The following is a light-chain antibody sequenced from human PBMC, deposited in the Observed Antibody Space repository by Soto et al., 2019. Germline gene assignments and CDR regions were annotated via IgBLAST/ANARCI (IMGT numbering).Light chain of an antibody. CDR3: QQYESYPVT. V-gene: IGKV1-16*01. Sequence: DIPMTQSPSSLSASVGDRVTITCRASQGIRNSLGWFQQKPGKAPKSLIYAAYRLQSGVPSRFIGSGSGTDFTLTISSLQPEYFASEYCQQYESYPVTFGGGTKVEIK. CDR1: QGIRNS. J-gene: IGKJ4*01. CDR2: AAY.